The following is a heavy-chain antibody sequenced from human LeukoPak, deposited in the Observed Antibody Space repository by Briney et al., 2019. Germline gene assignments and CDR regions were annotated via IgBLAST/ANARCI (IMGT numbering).Heavy chain of an antibody. J-gene: IGHJ3*02. Sequence: GGTLRLSCAASGFTFSSYGMSWVRQAPGKGLEWVSAISGSGGSTYYADSVKGRFTISRDNSKNTLYLQMNSLRAEDTAVYYCEGGDFDAFDIWGQGTMVTVSS. CDR1: GFTFSSYG. CDR2: ISGSGGST. D-gene: IGHD4-17*01. V-gene: IGHV3-23*01. CDR3: EGGDFDAFDI.